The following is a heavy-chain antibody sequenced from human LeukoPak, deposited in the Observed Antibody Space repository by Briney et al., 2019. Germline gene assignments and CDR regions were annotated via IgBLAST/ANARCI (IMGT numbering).Heavy chain of an antibody. V-gene: IGHV4-38-2*02. J-gene: IGHJ6*03. CDR3: ARDLFYYYDSSGYPNYYYYYYMDV. Sequence: PSETLSLTCTVSGYSISSGYYWGWIRQPPGKGLEWIGSIYHSGSTYYNPSLKSRATISVDTSKNQFSLKLSSVTAADTAVYYCARDLFYYYDSSGYPNYYYYYYMDVWGKGTTVTVSS. CDR2: IYHSGST. CDR1: GYSISSGYY. D-gene: IGHD3-22*01.